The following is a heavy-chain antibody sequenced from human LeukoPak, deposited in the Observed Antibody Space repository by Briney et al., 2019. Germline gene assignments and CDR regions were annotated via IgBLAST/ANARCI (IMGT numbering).Heavy chain of an antibody. CDR2: SDPYSGNR. Sequence: ASVKVSCKASGYTFTSYVINWVRQAPGQGLDWVGWSDPYSGNRNYVQKLQGRVVMTTDSSTGTASLELTNLRSDDTAVHYCARVEALFGGFGFEYWGQGTQVTVSS. J-gene: IGHJ4*02. V-gene: IGHV1-18*01. D-gene: IGHD3-16*01. CDR1: GYTFTSYV. CDR3: ARVEALFGGFGFEY.